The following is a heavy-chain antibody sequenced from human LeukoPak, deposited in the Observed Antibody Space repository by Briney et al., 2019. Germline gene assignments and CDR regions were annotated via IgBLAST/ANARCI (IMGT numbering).Heavy chain of an antibody. V-gene: IGHV4-59*08. D-gene: IGHD6-13*01. J-gene: IGHJ3*02. CDR2: IYYSGST. CDR1: GGSISSYY. Sequence: KSSETLSLTCTVSGGSISSYYWSWIRQPPGKRLEWIGYIYYSGSTNYNPSLKSRVTISVDTSKNQFSLKLSSVTAADTAVYYCARHLSPSYSSSWEEDAFDIWGQGTMVTVSS. CDR3: ARHLSPSYSSSWEEDAFDI.